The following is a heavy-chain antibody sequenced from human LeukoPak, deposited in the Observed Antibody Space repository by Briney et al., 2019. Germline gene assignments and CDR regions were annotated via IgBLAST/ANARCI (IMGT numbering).Heavy chain of an antibody. D-gene: IGHD6-19*01. V-gene: IGHV4-59*12. CDR3: ARERGIAVANAFDI. CDR2: IYYSGST. CDR1: GGSISSYY. J-gene: IGHJ3*02. Sequence: SETLSLTCTVSGGSISSYYWSWIRQPPGKGLEWIGYIYYSGSTNYNPSLKSRVTISVDTSKNQFSLKLSSVTAADTAVYYCARERGIAVANAFDIWGQGTMVTVSS.